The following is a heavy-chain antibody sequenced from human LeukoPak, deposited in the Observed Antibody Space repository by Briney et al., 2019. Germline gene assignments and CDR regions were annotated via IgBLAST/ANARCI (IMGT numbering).Heavy chain of an antibody. V-gene: IGHV3-21*01. J-gene: IGHJ4*02. CDR1: GFTFSSYS. CDR3: ARAPGGSGWHFDY. CDR2: ISSSSSYI. Sequence: PGGSLRLSCAASGFTFSSYSMNWVRQAPGKGLEWVSSISSSSSYIYYADSVKGRFTISRDNAKNSLYLQMNSLRAEDTAVYYCARAPGGSGWHFDYWGQGTLVTVSS. D-gene: IGHD6-19*01.